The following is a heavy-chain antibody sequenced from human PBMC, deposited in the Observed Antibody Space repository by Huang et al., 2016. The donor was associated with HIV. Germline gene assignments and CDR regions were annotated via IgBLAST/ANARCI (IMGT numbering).Heavy chain of an antibody. CDR3: AKGGSAAAVLDF. CDR2: ISYDAKTK. CDR1: GFTFSSYG. V-gene: IGHV3-30*18. D-gene: IGHD6-13*01. J-gene: IGHJ4*02. Sequence: QVQLVESGGGVVQPGRSLRISCAASGFTFSSYGMDWVRQAPGKGMEWVAVISYDAKTKHYADAVKGRFSISRDNSKTTVYLQLNSLRLEDTAVYYCAKGGSAAAVLDFWGQGTLVTVSS.